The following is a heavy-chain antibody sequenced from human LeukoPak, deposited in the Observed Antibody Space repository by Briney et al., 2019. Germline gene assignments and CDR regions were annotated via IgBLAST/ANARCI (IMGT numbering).Heavy chain of an antibody. CDR3: ARDEVLYDSSGYYVGRAFDI. D-gene: IGHD3-22*01. J-gene: IGHJ3*02. CDR2: ISSNGGST. CDR1: GFTFSSYV. Sequence: GESLRLSCSASGFTFSSYVMHWVRQAPGKGLEYVSAISSNGGSTYYADSVKGRFTISRDNSKNTLYLQMNSLRAEDTAVYYCARDEVLYDSSGYYVGRAFDIWGQGTMVTVSS. V-gene: IGHV3-64*04.